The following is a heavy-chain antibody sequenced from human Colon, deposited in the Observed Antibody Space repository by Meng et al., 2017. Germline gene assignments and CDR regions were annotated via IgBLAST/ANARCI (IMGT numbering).Heavy chain of an antibody. CDR1: GYTFTSYD. D-gene: IGHD1-1*01. CDR2: MNPNSGNT. J-gene: IGHJ5*02. CDR3: ARAPPRYNWNSKELSNWFDP. Sequence: ASVKVSCKVSGYTFTSYDINWVRQATGQGLEWMGWMNPNSGNTGYAQKFQGRVTMTRNTSISTAYMELSSLRSEDTAVYYCARAPPRYNWNSKELSNWFDPWGQGTLVTVSS. V-gene: IGHV1-8*01.